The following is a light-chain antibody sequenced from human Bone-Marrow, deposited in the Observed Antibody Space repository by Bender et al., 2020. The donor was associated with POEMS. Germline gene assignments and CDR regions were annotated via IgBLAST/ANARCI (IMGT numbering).Light chain of an antibody. CDR3: CSYAGSYTRV. V-gene: IGLV2-14*02. Sequence: QSALTQPASVSGSPGQSITISCTGTSSDVGSYNLVSWYQQHPGKAPKLMIYEGSKRPSGVPDRFSGSKSGNTASLTVSGLQVEDEADYYCCSYAGSYTRVFGPGTQVTVL. CDR1: SSDVGSYNL. CDR2: EGS. J-gene: IGLJ1*01.